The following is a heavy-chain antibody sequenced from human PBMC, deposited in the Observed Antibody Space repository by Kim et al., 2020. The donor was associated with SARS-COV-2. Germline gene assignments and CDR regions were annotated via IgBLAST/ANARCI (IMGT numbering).Heavy chain of an antibody. J-gene: IGHJ4*02. Sequence: YHPSLRSRVTITVDTAKNQFSLKLSSVTAADTAVYYCARQQSYPVFYFDYWGQGTLVTVSS. V-gene: IGHV4-39*01. D-gene: IGHD3-16*02. CDR3: ARQQSYPVFYFDY.